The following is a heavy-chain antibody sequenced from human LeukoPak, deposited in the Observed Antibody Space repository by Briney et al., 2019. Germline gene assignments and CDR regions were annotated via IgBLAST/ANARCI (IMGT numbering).Heavy chain of an antibody. J-gene: IGHJ5*02. CDR2: ISHIGST. D-gene: IGHD5-24*01. CDR3: ARAPPHGLDWFDP. Sequence: PSETLSLTCTVSGGSISSGTYSWSWIRQPPGKGLEWIGYISHIGSTYYNPSLKSRVTISIDRSKNQFSLKLRSVTAADTAVYYCARAPPHGLDWFDPWGQGTLVTVSS. V-gene: IGHV4-30-2*01. CDR1: GGSISSGTYS.